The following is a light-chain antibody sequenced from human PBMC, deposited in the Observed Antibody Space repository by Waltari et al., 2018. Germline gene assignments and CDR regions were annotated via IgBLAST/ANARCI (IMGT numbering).Light chain of an antibody. CDR2: DVS. J-gene: IGKJ4*01. Sequence: EIVLTQSPATLSLSPGDRDTLSCRASQRVDSQLAWYQQKPGQAPRLLIHDVSNRATGIPPRFSGSGSGTDFRLTISSLEAEDSAVYYCQQRYAWPITFGGGTKVELK. CDR1: QRVDSQ. V-gene: IGKV3-11*01. CDR3: QQRYAWPIT.